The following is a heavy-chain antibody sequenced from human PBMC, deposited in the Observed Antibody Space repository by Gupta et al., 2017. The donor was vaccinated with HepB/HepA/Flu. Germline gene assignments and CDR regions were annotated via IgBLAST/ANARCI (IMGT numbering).Heavy chain of an antibody. J-gene: IGHJ3*02. D-gene: IGHD5-24*01. CDR3: AKYARGWLQLDDAFDI. CDR1: AFTFSSYA. Sequence: EVQLLESGGGLVQPGGSLRLSCAASAFTFSSYAMSWVGQAPGKGLEWVSAISGHGGNTYYADSVRGRFTISRDNSKITLYLQMNSLRAEDAAVYYCAKYARGWLQLDDAFDIWGQGTMVTVSS. CDR2: ISGHGGNT. V-gene: IGHV3-23*01.